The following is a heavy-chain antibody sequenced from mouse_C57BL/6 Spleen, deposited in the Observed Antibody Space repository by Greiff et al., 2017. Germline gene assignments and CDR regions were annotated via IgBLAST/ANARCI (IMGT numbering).Heavy chain of an antibody. J-gene: IGHJ4*01. CDR3: ARGWLLYYARYY. V-gene: IGHV5-4*01. CDR1: GFTFSSYA. D-gene: IGHD2-3*01. Sequence: EVQLVESGGGLVKPGGSLKLSCAASGFTFSSYAMSWVRQTPEKRLEWVATISDGGSYTYYPDNVKGRFTISRDNAKNNLYLQMSHLKSEDTAMYYCARGWLLYYARYYWGQGTSVTVSS. CDR2: ISDGGSYT.